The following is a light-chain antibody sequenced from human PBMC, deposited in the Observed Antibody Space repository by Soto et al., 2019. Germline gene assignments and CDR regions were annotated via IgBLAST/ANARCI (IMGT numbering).Light chain of an antibody. CDR2: DRN. V-gene: IGLV1-51*01. J-gene: IGLJ1*01. CDR1: SSNIGGKS. CDR3: GSWDSSLSADV. Sequence: QSVLTRPPSVSAAPGHKVTISCSPGSSNIGGKSVSWYQQRPGTAPKPLIYDRNKRPSGIPDRFSGSKSGTSATLGITGFQTGDEADYYCGSWDSSLSADVFGPGTKV.